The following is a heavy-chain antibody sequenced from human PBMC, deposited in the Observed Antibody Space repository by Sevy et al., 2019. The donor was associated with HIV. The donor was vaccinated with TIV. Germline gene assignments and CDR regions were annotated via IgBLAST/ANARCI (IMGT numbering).Heavy chain of an antibody. V-gene: IGHV4-34*01. J-gene: IGHJ4*02. CDR3: AGGPLLRREYCSGSACPPIDY. CDR2: VSQSRSA. Sequence: SETLSLTCGVSAVSFSDYYWAWIRQSPGKGLEWIGEVSQSRSANYNPSLRVRVIMSLDTFNNHFSLELASMTAADPAVYYCAGGPLLRREYCSGSACPPIDYWSQGTLVTVSS. D-gene: IGHD2-15*01. CDR1: AVSFSDYY.